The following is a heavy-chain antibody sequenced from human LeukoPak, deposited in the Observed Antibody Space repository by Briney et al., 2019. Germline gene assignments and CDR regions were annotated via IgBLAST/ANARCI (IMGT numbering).Heavy chain of an antibody. CDR1: GFTFSSHW. J-gene: IGHJ4*02. Sequence: KPGGSLRLSCAASGFTFSSHWMSWVRQAPGKGLEWVANIKQDGSEKYYVDSVKGRFTISRDNAKNPLYLQMNSLRAEDTAVYYCARDWHYWGQGTLVTVSS. CDR2: IKQDGSEK. CDR3: ARDWHY. V-gene: IGHV3-7*01.